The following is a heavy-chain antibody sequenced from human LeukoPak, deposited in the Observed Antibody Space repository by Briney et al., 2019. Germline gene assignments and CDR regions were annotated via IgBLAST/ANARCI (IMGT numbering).Heavy chain of an antibody. J-gene: IGHJ6*03. CDR3: ARGRATVATRSFGYYYYMDV. Sequence: ASVKVSCKASGYTFTSYDINWVRQATGQGLEWMGWMNPNSGNTGYAQKFQGRVTMTRNTSISTAYMELSSLRSEDTAVYYCARGRATVATRSFGYYYYMDVWGKETTVTISS. D-gene: IGHD4-17*01. V-gene: IGHV1-8*01. CDR1: GYTFTSYD. CDR2: MNPNSGNT.